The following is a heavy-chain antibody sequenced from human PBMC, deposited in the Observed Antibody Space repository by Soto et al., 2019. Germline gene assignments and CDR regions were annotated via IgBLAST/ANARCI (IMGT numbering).Heavy chain of an antibody. Sequence: QVQLVQSGAEVNKPGASVKISCKASGYTFTYYVHWVRQAPGQGLEWMGVINPSGGITDYAQRFQGRVTMTRDTSTSTFYMELSSLRAEDTDVYYCATLVGTTGAFDYWGQGTLVTVSS. D-gene: IGHD1-26*01. V-gene: IGHV1-46*01. J-gene: IGHJ4*02. CDR1: GYTFTYY. CDR3: ATLVGTTGAFDY. CDR2: INPSGGIT.